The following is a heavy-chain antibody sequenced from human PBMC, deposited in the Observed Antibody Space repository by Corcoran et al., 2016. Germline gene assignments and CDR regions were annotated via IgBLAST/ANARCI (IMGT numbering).Heavy chain of an antibody. Sequence: QVQLQESGPGLVRPSETLSLPCIFSVYSISIGYTWGWIRRSPGKGLEWIGTIYHTGTPYYNPSLKSRVSISVDTSKNQLSLNLSSVSAADTAVYYCGRPYSSSSRGSFDIWGQGTTVTVSS. CDR2: IYHTGTP. J-gene: IGHJ3*02. CDR1: VYSISIGYT. D-gene: IGHD6-6*01. V-gene: IGHV4-38-2*02. CDR3: GRPYSSSSRGSFDI.